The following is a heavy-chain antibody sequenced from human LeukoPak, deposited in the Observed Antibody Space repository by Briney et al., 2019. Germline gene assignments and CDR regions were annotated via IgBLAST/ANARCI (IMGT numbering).Heavy chain of an antibody. Sequence: GGSLRLSCAASGFTFSSYSMNWVRQAPGKGLEWVANIKEDGSEKYYVDSVEGRFTISRDNAKNSLYLQMNSLRAEDTAVYYCASGRWMVRVGAVDWGQGILVTVSS. V-gene: IGHV3-7*01. CDR1: GFTFSSYS. CDR2: IKEDGSEK. D-gene: IGHD1-26*01. J-gene: IGHJ4*02. CDR3: ASGRWMVRVGAVD.